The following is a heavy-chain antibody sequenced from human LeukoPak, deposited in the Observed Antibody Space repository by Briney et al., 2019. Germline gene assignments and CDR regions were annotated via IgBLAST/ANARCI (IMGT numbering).Heavy chain of an antibody. J-gene: IGHJ4*02. D-gene: IGHD3-16*02. Sequence: GGSLRLSCAASGFTFSSYWMSWVRQAPGKGLEWVANIKQDGSEKYYVDSVKGRFTISRDNAKNSLYLQMNSLRAEDTAVYYCATTYYDYVWGSYRHFDYWGQGTLVTVSP. V-gene: IGHV3-7*01. CDR1: GFTFSSYW. CDR2: IKQDGSEK. CDR3: ATTYYDYVWGSYRHFDY.